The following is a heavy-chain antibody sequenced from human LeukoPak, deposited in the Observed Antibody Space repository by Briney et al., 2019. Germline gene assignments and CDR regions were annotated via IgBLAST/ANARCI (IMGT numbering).Heavy chain of an antibody. D-gene: IGHD3-16*02. V-gene: IGHV4-34*01. CDR2: INHSGST. J-gene: IGHJ4*02. Sequence: SETLSLTCAVYGGSFSGYYWSRIRQPPGKGLEWIGEINHSGSTNYNPSLKSRVTISVDTSKNQFSLKLSSVTAADTAVYYCARKRIMITFGGVIVKSYFDYWGQGTLVTVSS. CDR1: GGSFSGYY. CDR3: ARKRIMITFGGVIVKSYFDY.